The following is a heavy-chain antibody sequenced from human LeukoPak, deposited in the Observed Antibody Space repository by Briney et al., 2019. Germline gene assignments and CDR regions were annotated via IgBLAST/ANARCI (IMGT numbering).Heavy chain of an antibody. V-gene: IGHV3-74*01. Sequence: AGSLRLSCAASGFTFSSYWMHWVRQAPGKGLVWVSRINTDGSSTSYADSVKGRFTISSDNAKNTLYLQMSSLRAEDTAVYYCARGHIVVGYYYYMDVWGKGTTVTVSS. CDR2: INTDGSST. J-gene: IGHJ6*03. CDR1: GFTFSSYW. D-gene: IGHD2-15*01. CDR3: ARGHIVVGYYYYMDV.